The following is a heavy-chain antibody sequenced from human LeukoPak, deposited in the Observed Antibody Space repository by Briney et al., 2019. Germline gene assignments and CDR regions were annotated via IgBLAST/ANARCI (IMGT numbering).Heavy chain of an antibody. CDR2: ISSSSSYI. CDR3: AKGGAGYYMDV. CDR1: GFTFSSYS. V-gene: IGHV3-21*04. D-gene: IGHD3-16*01. Sequence: GGSLRLSCAASGFTFSSYSMNWVRQAPGKGLEWVSSISSSSSYIYYADSVKGRFTISRDNAKNSLYLQMNSLRAEDTAVYYCAKGGAGYYMDVWGKGTTVTVSS. J-gene: IGHJ6*03.